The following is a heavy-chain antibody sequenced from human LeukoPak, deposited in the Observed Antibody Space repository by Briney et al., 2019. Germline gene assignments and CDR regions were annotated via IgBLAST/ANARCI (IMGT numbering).Heavy chain of an antibody. Sequence: SETLSLTCTVSGGSISGYYWSWIRQPPGKGLEWIGYIYYSGSTNYNPSLKSRVTISVDRSKNQFSLKLSSVTAADTAVYYCAREVGSGDYYFDYWGQGTLVTVSS. CDR2: IYYSGST. D-gene: IGHD1-1*01. V-gene: IGHV4-59*12. CDR3: AREVGSGDYYFDY. CDR1: GGSISGYY. J-gene: IGHJ4*02.